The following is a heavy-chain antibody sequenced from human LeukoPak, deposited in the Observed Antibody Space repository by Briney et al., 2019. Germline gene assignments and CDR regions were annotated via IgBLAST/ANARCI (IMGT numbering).Heavy chain of an antibody. CDR1: GYTFTSYG. CDR2: ISAYNGNT. V-gene: IGHV1-18*01. D-gene: IGHD3-3*01. CDR3: ARDRSGYDFWSGQRYYFDY. J-gene: IGHJ4*02. Sequence: ASVKVSCKASGYTFTSYGISWVRQAPGQGLEWMGWISAYNGNTNYAQKLQGRVTMTTDTSTSTAYMELRSLRSDDTAVYYCARDRSGYDFWSGQRYYFDYWGQGTLVTVSS.